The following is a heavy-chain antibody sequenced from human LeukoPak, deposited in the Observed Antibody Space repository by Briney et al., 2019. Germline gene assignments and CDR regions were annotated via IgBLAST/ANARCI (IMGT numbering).Heavy chain of an antibody. J-gene: IGHJ6*02. CDR1: GFSFSDHY. V-gene: IGHV3-72*01. Sequence: GGSLRLSCVASGFSFSDHYMDWVRQAPGKGLEWVGRTRNKANSYTTAYAASVKGRFTISRDDSKNSLYLQMNSLKTEDTAIYYCVRTYTATDVWGQGTTVTVSS. CDR2: TRNKANSYTT. CDR3: VRTYTATDV. D-gene: IGHD5-18*01.